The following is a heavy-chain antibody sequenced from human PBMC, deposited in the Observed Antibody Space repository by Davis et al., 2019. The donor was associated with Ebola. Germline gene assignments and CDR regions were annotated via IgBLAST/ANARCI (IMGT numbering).Heavy chain of an antibody. CDR3: AKDTRVGAFDY. D-gene: IGHD4/OR15-4a*01. V-gene: IGHV3-30*18. CDR1: GFTFSSYG. Sequence: GESLKISCAASGFTFSSYGMHWVRQAPGKGLEWVAVISYDGSNKYYADSVKGRFTISRDNSKNTLYLQMNSLRAEDTAVYYCAKDTRVGAFDYWGQGTLVTVSS. J-gene: IGHJ4*02. CDR2: ISYDGSNK.